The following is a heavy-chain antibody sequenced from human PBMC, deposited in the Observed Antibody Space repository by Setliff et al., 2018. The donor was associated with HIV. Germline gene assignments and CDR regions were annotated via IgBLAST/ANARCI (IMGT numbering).Heavy chain of an antibody. D-gene: IGHD3-22*01. CDR1: GFTFRNYG. Sequence: SLRLSCTASGFTFRNYGMNWVRQAPGKGLKWVAITSYDGTYRHYADSVRGRFTISRDNSRNTVDLDMNSLTAEDTAVYYCVRGGYYYDNTVFYGHWGQGTLVTVSS. CDR3: VRGGYYYDNTVFYGH. J-gene: IGHJ4*02. V-gene: IGHV3-30*03. CDR2: TSYDGTYR.